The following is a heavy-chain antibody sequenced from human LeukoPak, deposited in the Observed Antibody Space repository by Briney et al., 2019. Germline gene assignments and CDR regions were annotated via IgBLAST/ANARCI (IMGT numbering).Heavy chain of an antibody. CDR2: ISYDGSNK. D-gene: IGHD6-13*01. V-gene: IGHV3-30*01. Sequence: PGGSLRLSCAASGFTFSSYAMHWVRQAPGKGLEWVAVISYDGSNKYYAASVKGRFTISRDNSKNTLYLQMNSLRAEDTAVYYCARGKQQLVLSDVWGKGTTVTVSS. CDR3: ARGKQQLVLSDV. J-gene: IGHJ6*04. CDR1: GFTFSSYA.